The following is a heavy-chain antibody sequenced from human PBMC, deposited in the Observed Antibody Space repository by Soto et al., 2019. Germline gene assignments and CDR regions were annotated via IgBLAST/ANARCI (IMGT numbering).Heavy chain of an antibody. CDR1: GFTFTGYY. CDR3: AREGSSSSKYFHH. CDR2: INPNSGGT. V-gene: IGHV1-2*02. D-gene: IGHD6-6*01. Sequence: QVQLVQSGAEVKKPGASVKVSCKASGFTFTGYYMHWVRQAPGQGLEWMGWINPNSGGTNYAQKFQGRVTMIRDTSISTAYMELYTLTSDDTAMYYCAREGSSSSKYFHHWGQGTLVTVSS. J-gene: IGHJ1*01.